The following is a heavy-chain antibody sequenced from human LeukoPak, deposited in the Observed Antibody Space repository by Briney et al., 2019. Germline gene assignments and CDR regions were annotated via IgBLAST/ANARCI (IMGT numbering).Heavy chain of an antibody. CDR2: IKQDGSEK. Sequence: GGSLRLSCAASGFTLSSYWMSWVRQAPGKGLEWVANIKQDGSEKYYVDSVKGRFTISRDNAKNSLYLQMSSLRAEDTAVYYCARVGYYDFWSGYYWGQGTLVTVSS. CDR3: ARVGYYDFWSGYY. CDR1: GFTLSSYW. V-gene: IGHV3-7*01. J-gene: IGHJ4*02. D-gene: IGHD3-3*01.